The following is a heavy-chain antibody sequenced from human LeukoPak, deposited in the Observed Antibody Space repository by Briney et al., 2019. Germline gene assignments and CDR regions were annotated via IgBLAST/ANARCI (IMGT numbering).Heavy chain of an antibody. CDR1: GFTVNNNY. D-gene: IGHD6-13*01. J-gene: IGHJ5*02. V-gene: IGHV3-53*01. CDR3: AKLAAGTFTFGYNWFDP. Sequence: HPGGSLRLSCAASGFTVNNNYMSWVRQAPGRGLEWVSVIYSGGYTYYAGSVKGRFTISRDNSKNTLYLQMNSLRADDTAVYYCAKLAAGTFTFGYNWFDPWGQGTLVTVSS. CDR2: IYSGGYT.